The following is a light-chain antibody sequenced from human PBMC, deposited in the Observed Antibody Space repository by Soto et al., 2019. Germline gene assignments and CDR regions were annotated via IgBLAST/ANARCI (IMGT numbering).Light chain of an antibody. CDR2: GAS. Sequence: EIVLTQSAGILSLSPGERATLSCRASQSVSSSYLAWYQQKPGQAPSLLIYGASSKATGIPDRFSGSGSVTDFTLTISRLEPEDFAVYYCQQYYSSSFTFGPGTKVDIK. J-gene: IGKJ3*01. CDR3: QQYYSSSFT. V-gene: IGKV3-20*01. CDR1: QSVSSSY.